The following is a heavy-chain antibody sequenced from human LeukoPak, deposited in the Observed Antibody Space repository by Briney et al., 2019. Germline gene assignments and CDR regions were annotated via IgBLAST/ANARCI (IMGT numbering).Heavy chain of an antibody. D-gene: IGHD6-19*01. J-gene: IGHJ3*02. CDR1: GFTFDDYA. Sequence: GGSLRLSWAASGFTFDDYAMHWVRQAPGKGLEWVLGISWNSGSIGYADSVKGRFTISRDNAKNSLYLQMNSLRAEDTALYYCAKGSSGWYQDAFDIWGQGTMVTVSS. CDR2: ISWNSGSI. V-gene: IGHV3-9*01. CDR3: AKGSSGWYQDAFDI.